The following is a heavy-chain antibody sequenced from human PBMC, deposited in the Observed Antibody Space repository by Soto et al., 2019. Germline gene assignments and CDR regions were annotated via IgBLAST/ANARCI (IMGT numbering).Heavy chain of an antibody. V-gene: IGHV3-23*01. CDR2: ITGSGGST. CDR1: GFTFTTYA. Sequence: GGSLRLSCAASGFTFTTYAMSWVRQAPGKGLEWVSAITGSGGSTNYAESVKGRFTISRDNSKNTLYLQMNSLRAEDTAVYYCAKSLLSGYCSSTTCYSPFDYWGQGTLVTVSS. CDR3: AKSLLSGYCSSTTCYSPFDY. J-gene: IGHJ4*02. D-gene: IGHD2-2*02.